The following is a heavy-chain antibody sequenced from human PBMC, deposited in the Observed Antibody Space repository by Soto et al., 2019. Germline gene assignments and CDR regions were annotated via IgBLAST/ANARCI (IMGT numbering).Heavy chain of an antibody. V-gene: IGHV1-46*01. CDR2: INPSGGST. Sequence: ASVKVSCKASGYTFTSYYMHWVRQAPGQGLEWMGIINPSGGSTSYAQKFQGRVTMTRDTSTSTVYMELSSLRSEDTAVYYCARDQGGYCNGGSCYSFDYWGQGMLVTVSS. CDR3: ARDQGGYCNGGSCYSFDY. D-gene: IGHD2-15*01. CDR1: GYTFTSYY. J-gene: IGHJ4*02.